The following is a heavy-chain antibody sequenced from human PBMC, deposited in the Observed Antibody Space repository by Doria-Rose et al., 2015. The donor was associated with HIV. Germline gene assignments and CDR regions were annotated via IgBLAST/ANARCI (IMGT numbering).Heavy chain of an antibody. CDR3: AKQAVNWFDP. Sequence: QVQLQESGPGLVKPSETLSLTCTVSGGSVASGTPYWVWIRQTPGKGLEWIGTIYYSGTTYYNTSLTGRVTISLHTSKTQYSLKLVSVTAADTGVYYCAKQAVNWFDPWGQGALVTVSS. D-gene: IGHD6-25*01. J-gene: IGHJ5*02. V-gene: IGHV4-39*01. CDR2: IYYSGTT. CDR1: GGSVASGTPY.